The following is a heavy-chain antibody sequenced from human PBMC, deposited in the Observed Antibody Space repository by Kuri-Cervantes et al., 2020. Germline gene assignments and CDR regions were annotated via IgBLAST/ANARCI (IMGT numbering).Heavy chain of an antibody. V-gene: IGHV4-61*01. CDR3: ARNLYSSSLRLGY. CDR1: GGSVSSGNYY. Sequence: GSLRLSCTVSGGSVSSGNYYWSWIRQPPGKGLERIGCIYYSGSTNYNPSLKSRVTISVDTSKNQFSLKLSSVTAADTAVYYCARNLYSSSLRLGYWGQGTLVTVSS. D-gene: IGHD6-6*01. J-gene: IGHJ4*02. CDR2: IYYSGST.